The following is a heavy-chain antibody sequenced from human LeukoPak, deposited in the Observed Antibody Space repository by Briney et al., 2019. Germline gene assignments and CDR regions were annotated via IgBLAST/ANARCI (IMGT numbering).Heavy chain of an antibody. J-gene: IGHJ2*01. CDR1: GFTFSRRA. CDR3: AKGGSSSWASSWYFDL. Sequence: GASLRLSCAGSGFTFSRRAMSWVRQAPGKGLYWVSGITGSSSTYYADSVKGRFTISRDNSKNTLYLQMDSLRAEDTALYYCAKGGSSSWASSWYFDLWGRGTLVTVSS. V-gene: IGHV3-23*01. CDR2: ITGSSST. D-gene: IGHD6-13*01.